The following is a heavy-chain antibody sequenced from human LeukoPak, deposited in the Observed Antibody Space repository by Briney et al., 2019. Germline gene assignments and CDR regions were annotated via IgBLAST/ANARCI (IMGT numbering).Heavy chain of an antibody. CDR2: MNPNSGNT. CDR1: GYTFTSYD. Sequence: ASVKVSRKASGYTFTSYDINWVRQATGQGLEWMGWMNPNSGNTGYAQKFQGRVTMTRNTSISTAYMELSSLRSEDTAVYYCAGSSGWRYGMDVWGQGTTVTVSS. V-gene: IGHV1-8*01. D-gene: IGHD6-19*01. CDR3: AGSSGWRYGMDV. J-gene: IGHJ6*02.